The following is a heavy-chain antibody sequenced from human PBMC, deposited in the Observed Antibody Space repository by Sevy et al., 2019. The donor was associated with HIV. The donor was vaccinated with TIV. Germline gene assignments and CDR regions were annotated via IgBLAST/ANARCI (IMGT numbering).Heavy chain of an antibody. V-gene: IGHV3-23*01. CDR2: FSFGCGKI. CDR1: GFTFSKYS. D-gene: IGHD2-8*01. Sequence: GGSLRLSCAASGFTFSKYSMSWIRQTPGKGLEWVSTFSFGCGKINYDDSVKGRFTISRDDSRNTFYLQMNSLRAEDTAIYYCAREGCTKPHDYWGQGTVVTVSS. J-gene: IGHJ4*02. CDR3: AREGCTKPHDY.